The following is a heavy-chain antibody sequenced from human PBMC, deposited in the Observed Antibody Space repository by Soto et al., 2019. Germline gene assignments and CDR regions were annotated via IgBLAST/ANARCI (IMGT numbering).Heavy chain of an antibody. CDR1: GFGFTFSTSA. V-gene: IGHV3-23*01. CDR2: FRESGGTT. J-gene: IGHJ4*01. CDR3: AKDSHWVLLSPTYAY. Sequence: GGSLRLSCAASGFGFTFSTSAMSWVRQAPGKGLEWVSTFRESGGTTHYANSVKGRFTISRDTSKNMLYLQMNSLRAEDTAIYYFAKDSHWVLLSPTYAYWGHGTLVPASS. D-gene: IGHD2-2*01.